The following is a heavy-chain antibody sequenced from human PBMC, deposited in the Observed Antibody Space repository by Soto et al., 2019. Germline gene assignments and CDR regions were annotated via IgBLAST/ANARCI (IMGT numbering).Heavy chain of an antibody. Sequence: QVLLQESGPGLVKPSETLSLTCTVSGGSVSSHSYYWSWIRQPPGKGLEWIGYIYYSGSTNYNPSLTSRVTISVDTSNNQFSLKLSSVTAADTAVDYCAGGAGLFDYWGQGTLVTVSS. CDR2: IYYSGST. CDR3: AGGAGLFDY. J-gene: IGHJ4*02. V-gene: IGHV4-61*01. CDR1: GGSVSSHSYY. D-gene: IGHD3-16*01.